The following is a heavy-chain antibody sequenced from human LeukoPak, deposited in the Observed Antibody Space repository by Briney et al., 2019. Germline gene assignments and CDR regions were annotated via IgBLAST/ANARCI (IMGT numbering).Heavy chain of an antibody. CDR2: INPGGNT. J-gene: IGHJ5*02. CDR3: AREGRMYQLSWRPKQRGDSWFDP. V-gene: IGHV4-34*01. CDR1: GGSLRNYY. Sequence: PSETLSLTCGVHGGSLRNYYWRWIRQPPGGGLEWIGEINPGGNTNYNSSLRSRVSISVDMSTNQFSLRLGSVTAADTAIYFCAREGRMYQLSWRPKQRGDSWFDPWGQGTLVTVSS. D-gene: IGHD2-2*01.